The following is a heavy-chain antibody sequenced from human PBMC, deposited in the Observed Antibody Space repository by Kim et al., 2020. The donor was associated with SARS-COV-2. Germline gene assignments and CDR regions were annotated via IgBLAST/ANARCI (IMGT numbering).Heavy chain of an antibody. CDR1: GGSFSGYY. CDR2: INHSGST. V-gene: IGHV4-34*01. D-gene: IGHD2-2*01. Sequence: SETLSLTCAVYGGSFSGYYWSWIRQPPGKGLEWIGEINHSGSTNYNPSLKSRVTISVDTAKNQFSLKLSSVTAADTAVYYCAPSRTSEGLYYFDYWGQGTLLTVSS. J-gene: IGHJ4*02. CDR3: APSRTSEGLYYFDY.